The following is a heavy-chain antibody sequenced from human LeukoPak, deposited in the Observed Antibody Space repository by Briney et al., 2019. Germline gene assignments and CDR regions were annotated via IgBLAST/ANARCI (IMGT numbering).Heavy chain of an antibody. V-gene: IGHV4-59*08. Sequence: PSETLSLTCTVSGGSISSYYWSWLRQPPGKGLEWVGSLFHSGNTNYNPSLKSRVTISLDTSKNRVSLKLSSVTAADTAVYYCARGSSPFDYWGQGTLVTVSS. CDR2: LFHSGNT. CDR3: ARGSSPFDY. J-gene: IGHJ4*02. CDR1: GGSISSYY.